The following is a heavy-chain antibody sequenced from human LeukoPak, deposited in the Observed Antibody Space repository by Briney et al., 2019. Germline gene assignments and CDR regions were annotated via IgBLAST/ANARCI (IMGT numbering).Heavy chain of an antibody. CDR2: IYTSRIT. D-gene: IGHD2-15*01. J-gene: IGHJ5*02. V-gene: IGHV4-4*07. CDR3: ARDLAVVVVAAPGHNWFDP. CDR1: GASISSYY. Sequence: SETLSFTCTVSGASISSYYSGWLRQPAGKGREWIGRIYTSRITNYNPSLKSRVTMSVDTSKNQSSLKLSSVTAADTAAYYCARDLAVVVVAAPGHNWFDPWGQGTLVTVSS.